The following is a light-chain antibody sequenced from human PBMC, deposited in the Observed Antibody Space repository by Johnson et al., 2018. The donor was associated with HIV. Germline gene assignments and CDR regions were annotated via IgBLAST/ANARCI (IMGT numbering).Light chain of an antibody. V-gene: IGLV1-51*02. CDR1: SSNIGNNY. CDR3: GTWDSSLSVYV. Sequence: QSVLTQPPSVSAAPGQKVTISCSGSSSNIGNNYVSWYQQLPGTAPKLLIYENNKRPSGIPDRFSGSKSGTSATLGITGLQTGDEADYYCGTWDSSLSVYVFGPGTRSPS. J-gene: IGLJ1*01. CDR2: ENN.